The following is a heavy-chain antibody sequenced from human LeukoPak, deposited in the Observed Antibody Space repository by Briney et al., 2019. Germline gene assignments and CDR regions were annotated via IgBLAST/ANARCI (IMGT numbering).Heavy chain of an antibody. J-gene: IGHJ4*02. CDR2: ISHDGSNK. CDR3: AKPGKRRVVTITDFDY. CDR1: GFTFSYYG. V-gene: IGHV3-30*18. Sequence: GGSLRLSCAASGFTFSYYGMHWVRQAPGRGLEWVAVISHDGSNKYYADSVKGRSTISRDNSKNTLYLQMNSLRPEDTSVYYCAKPGKRRVVTITDFDYWGQGTLVTVSS. D-gene: IGHD3-22*01.